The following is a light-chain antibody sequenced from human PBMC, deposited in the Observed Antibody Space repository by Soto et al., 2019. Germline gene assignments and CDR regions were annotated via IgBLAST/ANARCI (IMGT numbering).Light chain of an antibody. J-gene: IGLJ1*01. CDR3: QSYDSSLSYV. CDR1: RSNIGAGYD. CDR2: GNS. Sequence: QSVLTQPPSVSGAPGQGVTISCTGSRSNIGAGYDVHWYQQLPGTAPKLLIYGNSNRPSGVPDRFSGSKSGTSASLAITGLQAEDEADYYCQSYDSSLSYVFGTGTKLTVL. V-gene: IGLV1-40*01.